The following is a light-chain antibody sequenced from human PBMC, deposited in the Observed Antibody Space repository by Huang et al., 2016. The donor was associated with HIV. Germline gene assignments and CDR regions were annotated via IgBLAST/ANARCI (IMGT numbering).Light chain of an antibody. CDR2: LGS. CDR3: MQALETPIT. V-gene: IGKV2-28*01. CDR1: QSLLHSNGYNY. J-gene: IGKJ5*01. Sequence: DIVMTQSPLSLPVTPGEPASISCKSSQSLLHSNGYNYLDWYLQKPGQSPQLLISLGSNRASGVPDRFSGSGLGTDFTLKISRVEAEDVGVYYCMQALETPITFGQGTRLEIK.